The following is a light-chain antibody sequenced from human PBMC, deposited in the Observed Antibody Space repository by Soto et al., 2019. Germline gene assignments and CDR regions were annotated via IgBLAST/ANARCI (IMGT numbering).Light chain of an antibody. CDR3: SSYTSSSTLVV. V-gene: IGLV2-14*01. J-gene: IGLJ2*01. CDR2: DVS. CDR1: SSDVGGYNY. Sequence: QSALTQPASVSGSPGQSITISCTGTSSDVGGYNYVYWYQQHPGKAPKLMIYDVSNRPSGVSNRFSGSKSGNTASLTISGLLAEDEADYYCSSYTSSSTLVVFGGGTKLTVL.